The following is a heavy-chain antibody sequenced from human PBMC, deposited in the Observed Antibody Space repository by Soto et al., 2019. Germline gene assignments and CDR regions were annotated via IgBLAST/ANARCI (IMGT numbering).Heavy chain of an antibody. J-gene: IGHJ4*02. V-gene: IGHV3-64D*06. D-gene: IGHD6-13*01. Sequence: WGSLRLSCSASGFTFSSYAMHCVRQAPGKGLEYVSAISSNGGSTYYADSVKGRFTISRDNSKNTLYLQMSSLRAEDTAVYYCVKDFSSNPFDYWGQATLVTVSS. CDR2: ISSNGGST. CDR1: GFTFSSYA. CDR3: VKDFSSNPFDY.